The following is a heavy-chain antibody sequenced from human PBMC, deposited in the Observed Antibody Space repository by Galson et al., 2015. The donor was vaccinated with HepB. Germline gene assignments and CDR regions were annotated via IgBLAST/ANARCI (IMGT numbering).Heavy chain of an antibody. CDR3: AREEAIRNWFDP. CDR1: GYSFVNYW. CDR2: IDPSDSYT. J-gene: IGHJ5*02. V-gene: IGHV5-10-1*01. Sequence: QSGAEVKESGESLRISCKGSGYSFVNYWITWVRQMPGKGLEWMGKIDPSDSYTEYSPSFDGHVTISVDKSITTAYLQWSSLKASDTAIYYCAREEAIRNWFDPWGQGTLVTVSS.